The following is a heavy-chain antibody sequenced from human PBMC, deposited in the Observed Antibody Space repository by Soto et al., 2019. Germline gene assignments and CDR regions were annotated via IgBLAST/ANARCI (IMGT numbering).Heavy chain of an antibody. V-gene: IGHV4-31*03. Sequence: QVQLQESGPGLVKPSQSLSLTYTGSGGSISSGGYYWSWIRQHPGKGLEWIGYIYYSGSTYYNPSLKSRVTISVDMSKNQFSLKLSSVTAADTAVYYCARDVSKVGLDYWGQGTLVTVSS. CDR3: ARDVSKVGLDY. J-gene: IGHJ4*02. D-gene: IGHD3-16*01. CDR1: GGSISSGGYY. CDR2: IYYSGST.